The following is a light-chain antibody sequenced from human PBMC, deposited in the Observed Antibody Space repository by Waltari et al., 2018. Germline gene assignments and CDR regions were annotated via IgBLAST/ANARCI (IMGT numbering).Light chain of an antibody. CDR1: QSVTSSH. CDR3: QQYGSSPRT. Sequence: EIVLTQSPGTLSLSPGESATLSCRASQSVTSSHLAWYQQKPGQAPRLLIYGASSRATAIPARFSGSGSGTGFTLTISRLEAEDFAVYYCQQYGSSPRTFGQGTKVEIK. J-gene: IGKJ1*01. V-gene: IGKV3-20*01. CDR2: GAS.